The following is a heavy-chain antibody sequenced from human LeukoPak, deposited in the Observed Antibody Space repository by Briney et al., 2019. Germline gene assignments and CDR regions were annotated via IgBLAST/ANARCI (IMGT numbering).Heavy chain of an antibody. V-gene: IGHV3-21*01. D-gene: IGHD3-10*01. J-gene: IGHJ4*02. CDR3: KRKLGVD. CDR1: GVTFSTYI. CDR2: IIGSSSDI. Sequence: GGSLRLSCAAAGVTFSTYIMNWGRHAPGGGLEWVSVIIGSSSDIYYADSAKGRFNISSDNAKNSLYLQMNGMTGEDTAVYYCKRKLGVDWGQGTLVTVSS.